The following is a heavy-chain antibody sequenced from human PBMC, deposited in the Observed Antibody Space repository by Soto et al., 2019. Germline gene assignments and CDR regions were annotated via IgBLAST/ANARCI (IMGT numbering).Heavy chain of an antibody. Sequence: SVKVSCKASGGTFDNYAVSWVRQAPGQGLEWMGGIIPMFETVNYAQRFQGRLTIAADESTSTAYMERTSLTSADTAIYFCARGLRTGNYGMDVWGQGTTVTVSS. D-gene: IGHD2-15*01. CDR2: IIPMFETV. V-gene: IGHV1-69*13. CDR1: GGTFDNYA. CDR3: ARGLRTGNYGMDV. J-gene: IGHJ6*02.